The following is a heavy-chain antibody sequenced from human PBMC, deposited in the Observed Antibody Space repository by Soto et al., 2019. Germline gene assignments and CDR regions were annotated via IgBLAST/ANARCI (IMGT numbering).Heavy chain of an antibody. CDR1: GYTFTGYY. CDR3: ARGSAYYDSSGYYFDY. D-gene: IGHD3-22*01. V-gene: IGHV1-2*02. CDR2: INPNSGGT. Sequence: ASVKVSCKASGYTFTGYYMHWVRQAPGQGLEWMGWINPNSGGTNYAQKFQGRVTMTRDTPISTAYMELSRLRSDDTAVYYCARGSAYYDSSGYYFDYWGQGTLVTVSS. J-gene: IGHJ4*02.